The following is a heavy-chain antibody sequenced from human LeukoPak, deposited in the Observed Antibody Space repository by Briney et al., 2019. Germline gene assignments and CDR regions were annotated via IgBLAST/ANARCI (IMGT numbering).Heavy chain of an antibody. CDR2: IYDSGST. D-gene: IGHD3-10*01. J-gene: IGHJ5*02. CDR1: GGSIRSSYYY. Sequence: SETLSLTCIVAGGSIRSSYYYWGWIRQPPGKGLEWIGSIYDSGSTYYNPYLKTPFTISVDASKNQFSLKLNSVTAADTAVYYCARHYGPWGQGTLVTVSS. V-gene: IGHV4-39*01. CDR3: ARHYGP.